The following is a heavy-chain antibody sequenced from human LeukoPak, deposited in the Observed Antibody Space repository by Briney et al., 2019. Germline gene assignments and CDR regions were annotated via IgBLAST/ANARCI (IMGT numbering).Heavy chain of an antibody. CDR3: ARVNDFWSGYYAYYYYYGMDV. CDR2: IKQDGSEK. J-gene: IGHJ6*02. V-gene: IGHV3-7*05. CDR1: GFTFSSYW. D-gene: IGHD3-3*01. Sequence: GGSLRLSRAASGFTFSSYWMSWVRQAPGKGLEWVANIKQDGSEKYYVDSVKGRFTISRDNAKNSLYLQMNSLRAEDTAVYYCARVNDFWSGYYAYYYYYGMDVWGQGTTVTVSS.